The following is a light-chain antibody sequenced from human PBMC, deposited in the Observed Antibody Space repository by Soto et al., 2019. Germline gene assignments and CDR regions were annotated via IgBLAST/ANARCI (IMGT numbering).Light chain of an antibody. CDR1: SSDVGVYNY. Sequence: QSALTQPRSVSGSPGQSVTISCTGTSSDVGVYNYVSWYQQHPGKAPKLLIYDVNKRPSGVPDRLSDSKSGNTASLTISGLQAEDEADYYCCSYAGRYIYVFGTGTKVTVL. J-gene: IGLJ1*01. V-gene: IGLV2-11*01. CDR2: DVN. CDR3: CSYAGRYIYV.